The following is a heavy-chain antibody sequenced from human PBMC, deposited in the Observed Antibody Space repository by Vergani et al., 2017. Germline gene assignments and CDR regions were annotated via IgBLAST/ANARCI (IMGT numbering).Heavy chain of an antibody. CDR3: ARGQSGYYYYYMDV. Sequence: QVKLQESGPGLLKPSQTLSLTCTVSGESIRSGSHYWSWIRQPAGKGLEWIGEINHSGSTNYNPSLKSRVTISVDTSKNQFSLKLSSVTAADTAVYYSARGQSGYYYYYMDVWGKGTTVTVSS. CDR2: INHSGST. V-gene: IGHV4-61*02. J-gene: IGHJ6*03. CDR1: GESIRSGSHY.